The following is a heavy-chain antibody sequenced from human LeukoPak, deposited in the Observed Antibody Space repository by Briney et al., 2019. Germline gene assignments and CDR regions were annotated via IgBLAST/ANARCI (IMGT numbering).Heavy chain of an antibody. J-gene: IGHJ4*02. D-gene: IGHD3-22*01. CDR3: ARERQYFYYDSSGEFDY. CDR2: ISSSGSTI. V-gene: IGHV3-11*01. CDR1: GFTFSDYY. Sequence: GGFLRLSCAASGFTFSDYYMSWIRQAPGKGLEWVSYISSSGSTIYYADSVKGRFTISRDNAKNSLYLQMNSLRAEDTAVYYCARERQYFYYDSSGEFDYWGQGTLVTVSS.